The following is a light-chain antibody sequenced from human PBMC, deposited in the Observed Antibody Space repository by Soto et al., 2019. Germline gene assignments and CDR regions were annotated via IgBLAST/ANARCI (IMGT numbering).Light chain of an antibody. Sequence: QSALTQPASVSGSPGQSITISCTGTSSDVGGYKYVSWYQHLPGTAPKLMIYEVSNRPSGVSNRFSGSKSGNTASLTIAGLQAEDEADYYCASYTSSSTYVFGTGTKLTVL. CDR1: SSDVGGYKY. J-gene: IGLJ1*01. V-gene: IGLV2-14*01. CDR3: ASYTSSSTYV. CDR2: EVS.